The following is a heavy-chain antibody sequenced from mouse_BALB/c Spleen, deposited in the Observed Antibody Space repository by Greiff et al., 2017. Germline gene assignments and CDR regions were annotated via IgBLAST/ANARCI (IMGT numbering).Heavy chain of an antibody. CDR2: INSNGGST. D-gene: IGHD4-1*01. CDR3: ARRGAGRYFDY. V-gene: IGHV5-6-3*01. J-gene: IGHJ2*01. Sequence: EVKLVESGGGLVKPGGSLKLSCAASGFTFSSYGMSWVRQTPDKRLELVATINSNGGSTYYPDSVKGRFTISRDNAKNTLYLQMSSLKSEDTAMYYCARRGAGRYFDYWGQGTTLTVSS. CDR1: GFTFSSYG.